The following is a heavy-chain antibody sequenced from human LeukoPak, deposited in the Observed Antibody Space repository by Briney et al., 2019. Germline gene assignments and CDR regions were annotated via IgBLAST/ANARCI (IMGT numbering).Heavy chain of an antibody. J-gene: IGHJ4*02. D-gene: IGHD3-16*02. CDR1: GGTFSSYA. Sequence: GASVKVSCTASGGTFSSYAISWVRQAPGQGLEWMGGIIPIFGTANYAQKFQGRVTITTDESTSTAYMELSSLRSEDTAVYYCASSSLLGELSLWNYYFDYWGQGTLVTVSS. CDR3: ASSSLLGELSLWNYYFDY. CDR2: IIPIFGTA. V-gene: IGHV1-69*05.